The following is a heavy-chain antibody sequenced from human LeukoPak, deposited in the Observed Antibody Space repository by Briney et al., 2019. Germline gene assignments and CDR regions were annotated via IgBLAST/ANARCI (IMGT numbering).Heavy chain of an antibody. D-gene: IGHD3-22*01. Sequence: GASVKVSCKASGYTFTSYYMHWVRQAPGQGLEWMGRIIPIFGTANYAQKFQGRVTITTDESTSTAYMELSSLRSEDTAVYYCARTYYYDSSGYYPIYYFDYWGQGTLVTVSS. CDR2: IIPIFGTA. V-gene: IGHV1-69*05. J-gene: IGHJ4*02. CDR1: GYTFTSYY. CDR3: ARTYYYDSSGYYPIYYFDY.